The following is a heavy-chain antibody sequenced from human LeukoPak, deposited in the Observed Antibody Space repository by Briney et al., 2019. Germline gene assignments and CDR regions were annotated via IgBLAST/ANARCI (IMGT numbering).Heavy chain of an antibody. J-gene: IGHJ4*02. CDR2: IYYSGST. D-gene: IGHD3-10*01. Sequence: PSETLSLTCTVSGGSISRSSYYWGWIRQPPGKGLEWIGSIYYSGSTHYNPSLKSRVTISADTSKNQFSLKLASVTAADTSVYYCARVRRIPGWFGELTYVFDYWGREPWSPSPQ. CDR1: GGSISRSSYY. V-gene: IGHV4-39*01. CDR3: ARVRRIPGWFGELTYVFDY.